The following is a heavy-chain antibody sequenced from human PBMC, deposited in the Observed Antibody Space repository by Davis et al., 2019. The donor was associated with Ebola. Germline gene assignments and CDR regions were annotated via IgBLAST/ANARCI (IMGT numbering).Heavy chain of an antibody. J-gene: IGHJ5*02. D-gene: IGHD2-2*01. V-gene: IGHV1-69*13. Sequence: SVKVSCKASGYTFTGYYMHWVRQAPGQGLEWMGGIIPIFGTANYAQKFQGRVTITADESTSTAYMELSSLRSEDTAVYYCAILNIVVVPAAWGQGTLVTVSS. CDR3: AILNIVVVPAA. CDR2: IIPIFGTA. CDR1: GYTFTGYY.